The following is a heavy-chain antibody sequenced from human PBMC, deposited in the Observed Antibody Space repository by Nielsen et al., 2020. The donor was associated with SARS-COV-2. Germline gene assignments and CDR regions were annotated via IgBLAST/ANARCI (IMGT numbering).Heavy chain of an antibody. CDR1: GFTFDDYA. CDR3: AKGYSGSPAVPDY. Sequence: LKISCAASGFTFDDYAMHWVRQAPGKGLEWVSGISWNSGSIGYADSVKGRFTISRDNAKNSLYLQMNSLRAEDTALYYCAKGYSGSPAVPDYWGQGTLVTVSS. J-gene: IGHJ4*02. CDR2: ISWNSGSI. V-gene: IGHV3-9*01. D-gene: IGHD1-26*01.